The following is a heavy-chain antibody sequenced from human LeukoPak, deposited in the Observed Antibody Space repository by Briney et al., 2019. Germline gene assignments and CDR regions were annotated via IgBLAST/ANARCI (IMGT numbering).Heavy chain of an antibody. CDR1: GGSISSYY. J-gene: IGHJ4*02. D-gene: IGHD3-22*01. V-gene: IGHV4-59*01. CDR3: ARDYYDSSGYYDY. Sequence: SETLSLTCTVSGGSISSYYWSWIRQPPGKGLEWIGYTYYSGSTNYNPSLKSRVTISVDTSKNQFSLKLSSVTAADTAVYYCARDYYDSSGYYDYWGQGTLVTVSS. CDR2: TYYSGST.